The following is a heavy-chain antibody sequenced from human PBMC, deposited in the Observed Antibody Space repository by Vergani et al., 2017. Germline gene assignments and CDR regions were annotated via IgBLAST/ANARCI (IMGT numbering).Heavy chain of an antibody. V-gene: IGHV4-30-4*01. J-gene: IGHJ5*02. CDR1: GGSISSGDDY. D-gene: IGHD3-10*01. CDR3: ARGISTYYNVSGSYRPHNWFDP. Sequence: QVQLQESGPGLVKPSQTLSITCTVSGGSISSGDDYWSWIRQPAGKGLEWIGYIYYSGSTYYNQSLKSRVTISVDTSKNQFSLELSSVTAADTAVYYCARGISTYYNVSGSYRPHNWFDPWGQGTLVTVSS. CDR2: IYYSGST.